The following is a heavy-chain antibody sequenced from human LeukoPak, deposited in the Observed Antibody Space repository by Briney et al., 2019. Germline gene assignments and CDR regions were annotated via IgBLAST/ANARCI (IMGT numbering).Heavy chain of an antibody. D-gene: IGHD3-3*01. V-gene: IGHV4-39*07. CDR1: GDSFSGTNHH. CDR2: VFHSGST. J-gene: IGHJ5*02. CDR3: AREIEEGQRITVSGMVIMVWFDH. Sequence: PSETLSLTCTVAGDSFSGTNHHWGWIRRPPGKGLEWIVSVFHSGSTYYNPSLKSRVSSSIDTSKNQFSLNVTSVTAADTARYYCAREIEEGQRITVSGMVIMVWFDHWGQGTLVTVSS.